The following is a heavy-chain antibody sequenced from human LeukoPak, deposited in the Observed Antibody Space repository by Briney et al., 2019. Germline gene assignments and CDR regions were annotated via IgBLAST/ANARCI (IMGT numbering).Heavy chain of an antibody. V-gene: IGHV4-39*01. J-gene: IGHJ4*02. D-gene: IGHD5-18*01. CDR3: VSPRGFSYGYFDY. Sequence: SETLSLTCTASSGSISSTSYYWGWIRQPPGKGLEWIGSIYYSKNTYYNPSLKSRVTISADTSKNQFSLTLGSVSATDTAVYYCVSPRGFSYGYFDYWGQGTLVTVSS. CDR1: SGSISSTSYY. CDR2: IYYSKNT.